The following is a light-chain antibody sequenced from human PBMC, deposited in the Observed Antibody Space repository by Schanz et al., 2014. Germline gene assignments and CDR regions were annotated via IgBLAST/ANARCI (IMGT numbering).Light chain of an antibody. J-gene: IGLJ3*02. CDR2: EVS. CDR1: SSDVGGYSH. V-gene: IGLV2-8*01. Sequence: QSALTQPPSASGSPGQSVTISCTGTSSDVGGYSHVSWYQQHPGKGPKLIIYEVSKRPSGVPDRFSGSKSGNTASLTVSGLQAEDEADYYCNSYAGSGISWVFGGGTKLTV. CDR3: NSYAGSGISWV.